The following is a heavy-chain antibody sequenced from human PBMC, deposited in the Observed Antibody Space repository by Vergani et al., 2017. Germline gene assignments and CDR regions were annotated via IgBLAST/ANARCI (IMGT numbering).Heavy chain of an antibody. D-gene: IGHD1-26*01. V-gene: IGHV1-46*01. Sequence: QVQLVQSGAEVKKPGASVKVSCKACGYTFTSYYMHWVRQAPGQGLEWMGIINPSGGSTSYAQKFQGRVTLTRDTSTSTVYMELSSLRSEDTAVYYCATVIVGATGEDYWGQGTLGTVSS. CDR2: INPSGGST. CDR1: GYTFTSYY. CDR3: ATVIVGATGEDY. J-gene: IGHJ4*02.